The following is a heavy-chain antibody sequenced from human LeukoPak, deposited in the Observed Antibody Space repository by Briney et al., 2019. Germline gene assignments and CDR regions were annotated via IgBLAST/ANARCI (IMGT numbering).Heavy chain of an antibody. J-gene: IGHJ4*02. Sequence: PGGSLRLSCAASGANLSNNAMHWVRQAPGKGLEWVAVISYDGRNKYYADPVKGRFTISRDNSKNTLFLQMNSLRSEDTALYYCGRGGLVVTAMLDFRGQGTLVSVSS. CDR2: ISYDGRNK. D-gene: IGHD2-21*02. CDR3: GRGGLVVTAMLDF. V-gene: IGHV3-30*04. CDR1: GANLSNNA.